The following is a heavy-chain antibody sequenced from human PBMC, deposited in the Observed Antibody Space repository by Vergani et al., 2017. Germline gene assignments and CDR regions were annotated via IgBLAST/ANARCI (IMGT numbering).Heavy chain of an antibody. CDR1: GFTFSSYE. CDR3: ARAPHSSSWTPYYYYGMDV. V-gene: IGHV3-48*03. Sequence: EVQLVESGGGLVQPGGSLRLSCAASGFTFSSYEMNWVRQAPGKGLEWVSYISSSGSTIYYADSVKGRFTISRDNAKNSLYLQMNSLRAEDTAVYYCARAPHSSSWTPYYYYGMDVWGKGTTVTVSS. J-gene: IGHJ6*04. CDR2: ISSSGSTI. D-gene: IGHD6-13*01.